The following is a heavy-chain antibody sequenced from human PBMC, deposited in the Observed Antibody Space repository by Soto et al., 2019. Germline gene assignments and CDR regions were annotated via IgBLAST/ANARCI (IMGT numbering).Heavy chain of an antibody. CDR3: AVVSTYGTLSDYHPRAYDY. D-gene: IGHD3-9*01. Sequence: PGGSLRLSCTASGFTFSSSSMNWVRQAPGQGLESGTDMRSILNYKYYADSVKGRFTNSRDNTKEEVYQKMNSLKAEDTTVYYCAVVSTYGTLSDYHPRAYDYWGQGTMVTVSS. CDR2: MRSILNYK. J-gene: IGHJ4*02. CDR1: GFTFSSSS. V-gene: IGHV3-21*05.